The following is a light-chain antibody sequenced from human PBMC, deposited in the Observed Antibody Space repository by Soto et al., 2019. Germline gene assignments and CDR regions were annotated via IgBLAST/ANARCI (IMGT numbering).Light chain of an antibody. Sequence: EIVMTQSPDTQSVSPGERATLSCRASQSVGNNLAWYQQKPGQAPRLLIYGASNRATGIPARFSGSGSGTDFTLTISSLEPEDFAVYYCQQRSNWLTFGGGTKVDIK. CDR1: QSVGNN. J-gene: IGKJ4*01. CDR3: QQRSNWLT. V-gene: IGKV3-11*01. CDR2: GAS.